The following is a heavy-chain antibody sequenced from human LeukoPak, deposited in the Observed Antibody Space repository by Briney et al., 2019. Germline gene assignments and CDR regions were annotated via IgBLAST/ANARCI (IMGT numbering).Heavy chain of an antibody. CDR3: VSFYETY. CDR2: ISWNSGSI. D-gene: IGHD2/OR15-2a*01. CDR1: GFTFDDYA. J-gene: IGHJ4*02. Sequence: GGSLRLSCAASGFTFDDYAMHWVRQAPGKGLEWVSGISWNSGSIGYADSVKGRFTISRDNAKNSLYLQMNSLRAEDTAVYYCVSFYETYWGRGTLVTVSS. V-gene: IGHV3-9*01.